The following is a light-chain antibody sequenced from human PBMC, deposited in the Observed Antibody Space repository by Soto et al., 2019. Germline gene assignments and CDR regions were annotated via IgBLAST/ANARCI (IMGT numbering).Light chain of an antibody. V-gene: IGLV6-57*02. Sequence: NFMLTQPHSVSDSPGKTVTISCTGSSGSIASNYVQWYQQRPGSVPTTVIYEDNQRPSGVPDRFSGSIDSSSNSASLTISGLKTEDEADHYCQSYDSSSRWVFGGGTKLTVL. J-gene: IGLJ3*02. CDR2: EDN. CDR1: SGSIASNY. CDR3: QSYDSSSRWV.